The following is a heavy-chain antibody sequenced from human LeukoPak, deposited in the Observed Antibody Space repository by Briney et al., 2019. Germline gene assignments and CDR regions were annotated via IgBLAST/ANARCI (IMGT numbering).Heavy chain of an antibody. CDR1: GYTLTELS. CDR2: FDVEDVES. J-gene: IGHJ4*02. Sequence: EASVKVSCKVSGYTLTELSMHWVRQAPGKGLEWMGGFDVEDVESIYAQKFQGRVTMTEDTSTDTAYMELSSLRSEDTAVYYCATVQFPSRETYFDNWGQGTLVTVSS. CDR3: ATVQFPSRETYFDN. D-gene: IGHD4-11*01. V-gene: IGHV1-24*01.